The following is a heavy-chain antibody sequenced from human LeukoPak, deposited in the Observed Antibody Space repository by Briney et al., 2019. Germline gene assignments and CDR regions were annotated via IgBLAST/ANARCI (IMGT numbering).Heavy chain of an antibody. J-gene: IGHJ4*02. Sequence: SETLSLTCTVSGGSISSYYWSWIRQPPGKGLEWIGYIYYSGSTNYNPSLKSRVTISVDTSKNQFSLKLSSVTAADTAVYYCARASTMIDHPSGPFDYWGQGTLVTVSS. V-gene: IGHV4-59*01. CDR3: ARASTMIDHPSGPFDY. D-gene: IGHD3-22*01. CDR1: GGSISSYY. CDR2: IYYSGST.